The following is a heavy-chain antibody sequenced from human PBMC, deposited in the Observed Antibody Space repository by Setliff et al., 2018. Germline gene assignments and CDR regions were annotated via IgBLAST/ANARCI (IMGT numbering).Heavy chain of an antibody. CDR3: ARGYGYSSGRYRVYFDY. J-gene: IGHJ4*02. CDR2: INHSGST. Sequence: TLSLTCAVYGGSFSGYYWSWIRQPPGKGLEWIGEINHSGSTNYNPSLKSRVTISVDTSKNQFSLKLSSVTAADTAVYYCARGYGYSSGRYRVYFDYWGQGTLVTVSS. D-gene: IGHD6-19*01. V-gene: IGHV4-34*01. CDR1: GGSFSGYY.